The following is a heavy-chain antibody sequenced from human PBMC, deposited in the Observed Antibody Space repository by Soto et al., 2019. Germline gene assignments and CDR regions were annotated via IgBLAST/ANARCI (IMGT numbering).Heavy chain of an antibody. J-gene: IGHJ6*02. CDR2: IYPGDSDT. V-gene: IGHV5-51*01. Sequence: ESLKISCKGSGCSFTRYWIGWVGQIPGKGLEWMGIIYPGDSDTRYSPSFQGQVTISADKSISTAYLQWSSLKASDTAMYYCARLDGCSGGSCYSNYYYGMDVWGQGTTVTVSS. CDR1: GCSFTRYW. CDR3: ARLDGCSGGSCYSNYYYGMDV. D-gene: IGHD2-15*01.